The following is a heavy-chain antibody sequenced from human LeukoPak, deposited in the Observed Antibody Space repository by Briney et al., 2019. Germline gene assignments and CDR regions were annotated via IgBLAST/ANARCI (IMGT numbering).Heavy chain of an antibody. CDR2: INHSGST. V-gene: IGHV4-34*01. Sequence: SETLSLTCAVYGGSFSGYYWSWIRQPPGKGLEWIGEINHSGSTYYNPSLKSRVTISVDRSKNQFSLKLSSVTAADTAVYYCARRLKMATPRPGDAFDIWGQGTMVTVSS. J-gene: IGHJ3*02. D-gene: IGHD5-24*01. CDR3: ARRLKMATPRPGDAFDI. CDR1: GGSFSGYY.